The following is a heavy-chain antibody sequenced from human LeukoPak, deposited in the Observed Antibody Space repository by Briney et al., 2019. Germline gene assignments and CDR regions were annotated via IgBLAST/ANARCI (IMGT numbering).Heavy chain of an antibody. CDR2: IRYDGSNK. V-gene: IGHV3-30*02. J-gene: IGHJ4*02. Sequence: PGGSLRLSCAASGFTFSRYGMHWVRQAPGKGLEWVAFIRYDGSNKYYADSVKGRFTISRDNSKNTLYLQMNSLRAEDTAVYYCAKGEFWDYGDYKGYFDYWGQGNLVTVSS. CDR1: GFTFSRYG. CDR3: AKGEFWDYGDYKGYFDY. D-gene: IGHD4-17*01.